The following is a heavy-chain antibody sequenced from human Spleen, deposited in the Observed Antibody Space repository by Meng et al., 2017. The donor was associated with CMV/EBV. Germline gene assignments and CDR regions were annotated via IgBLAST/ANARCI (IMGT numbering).Heavy chain of an antibody. CDR2: IWHDGSNK. J-gene: IGHJ4*02. CDR3: ARVEWELLEGSYYFDY. V-gene: IGHV3-33*01. CDR1: GFTFSSHG. D-gene: IGHD1-26*01. Sequence: SGFTFSSHGRHWVRQAPGKGLEWLAVIWHDGSNKYYSDSVKGRFAISRDNSNNTLYLEVNSLRVEDTAVYYCARVEWELLEGSYYFDYWGQGTLVTVSS.